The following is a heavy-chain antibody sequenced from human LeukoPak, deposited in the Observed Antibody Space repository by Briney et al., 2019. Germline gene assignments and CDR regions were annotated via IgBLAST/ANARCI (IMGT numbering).Heavy chain of an antibody. V-gene: IGHV3-30*02. Sequence: GGSLRLSCAASGFTFSSYGMHWVRQAPGKGLEWVAFIRYDGSNKYYADSVKGRFTISRDNSKNTLYLQMNSLRAEDTAVYYCAQGPAAIPHGAFDIWGQGTMVTVSS. D-gene: IGHD2-2*02. CDR1: GFTFSSYG. CDR3: AQGPAAIPHGAFDI. CDR2: IRYDGSNK. J-gene: IGHJ3*02.